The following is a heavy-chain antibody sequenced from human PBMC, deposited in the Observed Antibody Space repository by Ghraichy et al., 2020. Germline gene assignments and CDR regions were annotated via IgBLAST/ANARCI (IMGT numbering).Heavy chain of an antibody. CDR1: GYTFTSHY. CDR2: INPSGGAT. Sequence: ASVKVSCKGSGYTFTSHYIHWVRQAPGQGLEWMGIINPSGGATKYAQKFQGRVTMTRDTSTSAVYMELSSLRSEDTAVYYCARDPQRGPEDYFDHWGQGTLVTVSS. D-gene: IGHD1-14*01. V-gene: IGHV1-46*01. J-gene: IGHJ4*02. CDR3: ARDPQRGPEDYFDH.